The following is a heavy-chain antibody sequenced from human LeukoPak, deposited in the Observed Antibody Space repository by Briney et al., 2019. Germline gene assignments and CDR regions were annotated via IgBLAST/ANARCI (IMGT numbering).Heavy chain of an antibody. J-gene: IGHJ4*02. D-gene: IGHD2-2*01. CDR2: IIPIFGTA. CDR3: ARVNGYCSSISCFLDY. V-gene: IGHV1-69*06. Sequence: SVKVSCKTSGGTFSSHVISWVRQAPGQGLEWMGGIIPIFGTANYAQKFQGRVTITADKSTNKVYMELSSRRSDDTAIYFCARVNGYCSSISCFLDYWGQGTLVTVSS. CDR1: GGTFSSHV.